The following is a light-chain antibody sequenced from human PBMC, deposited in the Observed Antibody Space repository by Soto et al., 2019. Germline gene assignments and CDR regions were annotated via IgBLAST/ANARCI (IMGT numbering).Light chain of an antibody. V-gene: IGKV3-11*01. J-gene: IGKJ1*01. CDR3: QQRSNWPRT. CDR2: DAS. Sequence: EIVLTQSPATLSLSPGERATLSCRASQSVSSYLAWYQQKPGQAPRLLIYDASNRATGIPARFSGSGSGTYLTLTISSLEPEDFAVYYCQQRSNWPRTFGQGTKVEIK. CDR1: QSVSSY.